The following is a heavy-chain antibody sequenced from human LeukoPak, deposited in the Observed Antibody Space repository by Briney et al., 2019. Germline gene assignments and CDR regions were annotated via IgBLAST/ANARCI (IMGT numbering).Heavy chain of an antibody. CDR1: GFTFSSYW. V-gene: IGHV3-74*01. J-gene: IGHJ6*03. Sequence: PGGSLRLSCAASGFTFSSYWMHWVRQAPGKGLVWVSRINSDGSSTSYADSVKGRFTISRDNAKNTLYLQMNSLRAEDTAVYYCARGLYYDFWSGYYWHYYYMDVWGKGTTVTVSS. CDR2: INSDGSST. D-gene: IGHD3-3*01. CDR3: ARGLYYDFWSGYYWHYYYMDV.